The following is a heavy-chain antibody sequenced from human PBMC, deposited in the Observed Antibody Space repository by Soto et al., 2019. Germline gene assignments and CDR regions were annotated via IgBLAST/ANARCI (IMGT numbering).Heavy chain of an antibody. J-gene: IGHJ3*01. Sequence: DVQLVESGGGLIQPGESLRLSCAAFGLTISGKKYVAWVRQAPGKELEWVSALYYVDGSFYAYSVTDPFTTSSDSSKTTVYLQMNDLRPDDTAVYYCATWHEREHAFDVWGPGTTVTISS. D-gene: IGHD1-1*01. CDR1: GLTISGKKY. CDR3: ATWHEREHAFDV. CDR2: LYYVDGS. V-gene: IGHV3-53*01.